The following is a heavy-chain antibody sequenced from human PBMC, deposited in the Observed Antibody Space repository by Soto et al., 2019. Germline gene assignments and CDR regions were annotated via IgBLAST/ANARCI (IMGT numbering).Heavy chain of an antibody. CDR3: TTDSVDIVVVPATFGMDV. CDR1: GITFSNAW. CDR2: IKIITDGGTT. Sequence: GGALRVSCADSGITFSNAWMTWVRQAPGKGLEWVGRIKIITDGGTTDYAAPVEGRFTISRDDSKDTLYLQMNNLRTEDTAVYHCTTDSVDIVVVPATFGMDVWGQGTTVPVS. D-gene: IGHD2-2*03. V-gene: IGHV3-15*01. J-gene: IGHJ6*02.